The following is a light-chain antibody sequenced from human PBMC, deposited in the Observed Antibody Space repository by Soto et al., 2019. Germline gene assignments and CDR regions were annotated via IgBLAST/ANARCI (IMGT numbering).Light chain of an antibody. J-gene: IGKJ1*01. V-gene: IGKV3-15*01. Sequence: EIVMPHSPATLSVSPGERATLSCRASQSVSSNLAWYQQKPDQAPRLLIYGASTRATGIPARFSGSGSGTKVTLTISSLQSEDFAVYYCQQYNNWPTWTFGQGTKVEIK. CDR2: GAS. CDR3: QQYNNWPTWT. CDR1: QSVSSN.